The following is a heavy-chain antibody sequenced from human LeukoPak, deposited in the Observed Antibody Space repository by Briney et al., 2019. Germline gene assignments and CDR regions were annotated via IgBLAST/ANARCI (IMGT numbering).Heavy chain of an antibody. D-gene: IGHD2-8*02. CDR3: ARVAVSGPTGWFDS. CDR2: ISSTSAYI. CDR1: GFALKSYS. V-gene: IGHV3-21*01. Sequence: GGSLRLSCAGSGFALKSYSLSWVRQAPGKGLEWVSSISSTSAYIYYADSVKGRFTISRDNVDNVVYLQMNSLGAEDTAVYYCARVAVSGPTGWFDSWGQGTLVTVSS. J-gene: IGHJ5*01.